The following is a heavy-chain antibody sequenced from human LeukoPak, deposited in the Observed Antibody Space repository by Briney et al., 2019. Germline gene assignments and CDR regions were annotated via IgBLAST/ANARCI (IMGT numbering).Heavy chain of an antibody. V-gene: IGHV4-38-2*02. D-gene: IGHD2-15*01. Sequence: KPSETLSLTCTVSGYSVSSGYYWGWIRQPPGKGLEWIGSIYYSGSTYYNPSLKSRVTISVDTSKNQFSLKLSSVAAADTAVYYCARDNRKRGYCSGGSCYEVSGWFDPWGQGTLVTVSS. CDR3: ARDNRKRGYCSGGSCYEVSGWFDP. CDR2: IYYSGST. CDR1: GYSVSSGYY. J-gene: IGHJ5*02.